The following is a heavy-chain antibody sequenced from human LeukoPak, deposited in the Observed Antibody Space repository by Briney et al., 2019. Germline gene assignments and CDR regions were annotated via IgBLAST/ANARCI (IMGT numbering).Heavy chain of an antibody. CDR2: ISYDGSNK. CDR1: GFTFSSYA. D-gene: IGHD3-22*01. CDR3: GRESPGGYYDSSGSKPYYFDY. Sequence: PGRSLRLSCAASGFTFSSYAMHWVRQAPGKGLEWVAVISYDGSNKYYADSVKGRFTISRDNSKNTLYLQMNSLRAEDTAVYYCGRESPGGYYDSSGSKPYYFDYWGQGTLVTVSS. V-gene: IGHV3-30-3*01. J-gene: IGHJ4*02.